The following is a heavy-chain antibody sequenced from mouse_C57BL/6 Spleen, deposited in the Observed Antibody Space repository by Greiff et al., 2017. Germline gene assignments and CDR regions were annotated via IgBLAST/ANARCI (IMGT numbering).Heavy chain of an antibody. V-gene: IGHV1-74*01. CDR2: IHPSGSAT. Sequence: QVQLQQSGAELVKPGASVKVSCKASGYTFTSYCMHWVKQRPGQGLEWIGRIHPSGSATYYNQKFKGKATLTVDKSSSPVYMQLSSLTSEDSAVYYCAIVGYDDYYPLFDYWGQGTTLTVSA. CDR1: GYTFTSYC. CDR3: AIVGYDDYYPLFDY. D-gene: IGHD2-3*01. J-gene: IGHJ2*01.